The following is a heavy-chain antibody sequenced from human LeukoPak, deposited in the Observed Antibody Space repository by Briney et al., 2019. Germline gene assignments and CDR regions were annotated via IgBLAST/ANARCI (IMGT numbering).Heavy chain of an antibody. Sequence: GGSLRLSCAASGFTFSSYAMHWVRQAPGKGLEYVSAISSNGGSTYYANSVKGRFTISRDNSKNTLYLQMGGLRAEDMAVYYCATSIIVQQLVAFDIWGQGTMVTVSS. J-gene: IGHJ3*02. CDR2: ISSNGGST. D-gene: IGHD6-13*01. V-gene: IGHV3-64*01. CDR1: GFTFSSYA. CDR3: ATSIIVQQLVAFDI.